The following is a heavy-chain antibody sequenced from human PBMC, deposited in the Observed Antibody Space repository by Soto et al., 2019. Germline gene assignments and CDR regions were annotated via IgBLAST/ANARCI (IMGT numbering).Heavy chain of an antibody. CDR2: IKQDGSEK. Sequence: GGSLRLSCEASGLVFSSFWMSWVRQAPGKGLEWVAYIKQDGSEKYYVDSVKGRFTISRGNPKSSLYLQMNNLRAEDTAVYYCARGHKGLEVWGQGTTVTVSS. CDR1: GLVFSSFW. J-gene: IGHJ6*02. V-gene: IGHV3-7*01. CDR3: ARGHKGLEV.